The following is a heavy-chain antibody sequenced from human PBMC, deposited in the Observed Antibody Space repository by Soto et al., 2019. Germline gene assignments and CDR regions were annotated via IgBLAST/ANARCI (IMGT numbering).Heavy chain of an antibody. CDR1: GFTFSDYY. J-gene: IGHJ4*02. CDR2: ISSSGSTI. D-gene: IGHD3-3*01. CDR3: ARVFGVVIREYYFDY. V-gene: IGHV3-11*01. Sequence: SLRLSCTASGFTFSDYYMSWIRQAPGKGLEWVSYISSSGSTIYYADSVKGRFTISRDNAKNSLYLQMNSLRAEETAVYYCARVFGVVIREYYFDYWGQGTLVTVSS.